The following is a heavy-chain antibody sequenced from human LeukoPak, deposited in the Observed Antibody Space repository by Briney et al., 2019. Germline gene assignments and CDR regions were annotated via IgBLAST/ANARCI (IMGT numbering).Heavy chain of an antibody. CDR1: GGSFSGYY. V-gene: IGHV4-34*01. CDR3: ARLIPYYDFWSGYSDWYFDL. CDR2: INHSGST. Sequence: SETLSLTCAVYGGSFSGYYWSWIRQPPGKGLEWIGEINHSGSTNYNPSLKSQVTISVDTSKNQFSLKLSSVTAADTAVYYCARLIPYYDFWSGYSDWYFDLWGRGTLVTVSS. D-gene: IGHD3-3*01. J-gene: IGHJ2*01.